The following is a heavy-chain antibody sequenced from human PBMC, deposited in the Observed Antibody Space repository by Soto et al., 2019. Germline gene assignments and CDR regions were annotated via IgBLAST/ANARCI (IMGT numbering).Heavy chain of an antibody. Sequence: RLSCSSAGLALGTDAMYWVRQAPGKGLEYVSGINSYGGNTYYADSVKGRFTISRDNSKNTLYLRMTTLRAEDTAVYYCVPVRGFDYWGQGTLVTVSS. V-gene: IGHV3-64D*06. CDR3: VPVRGFDY. CDR1: GLALGTDA. CDR2: INSYGGNT. J-gene: IGHJ4*02. D-gene: IGHD3-16*02.